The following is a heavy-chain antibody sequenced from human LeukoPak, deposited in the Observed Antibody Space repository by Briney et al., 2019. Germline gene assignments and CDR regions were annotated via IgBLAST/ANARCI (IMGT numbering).Heavy chain of an antibody. CDR1: GGSISSYY. V-gene: IGHV4-4*09. D-gene: IGHD3-3*01. CDR3: ARTSHYDFWSGLRPGWFDP. CDR2: IYTSGGT. J-gene: IGHJ5*02. Sequence: SETLSLTCTVSGGSISSYYWSWIRQPPGKGLEWIGYIYTSGGTNYNPSLKSRVTISVDTSKNQFSLKLSSVTAADTAVYYCARTSHYDFWSGLRPGWFDPWGQGTLVTVSS.